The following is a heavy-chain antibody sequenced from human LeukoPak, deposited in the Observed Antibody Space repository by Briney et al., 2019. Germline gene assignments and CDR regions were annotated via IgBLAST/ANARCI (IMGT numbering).Heavy chain of an antibody. J-gene: IGHJ4*02. D-gene: IGHD6-19*01. CDR2: ISGSGGTT. V-gene: IGHV3-23*01. CDR3: AKEYRGGWPFDY. Sequence: GGSLRLSCAASGFPFSSYAMSWVRQAPGKGLEWVSGISGSGGTTYYADSVKGRFTIFRDNSNNMLYLQMNSLRAEDTAVYYCAKEYRGGWPFDYWGQGTLVTVSS. CDR1: GFPFSSYA.